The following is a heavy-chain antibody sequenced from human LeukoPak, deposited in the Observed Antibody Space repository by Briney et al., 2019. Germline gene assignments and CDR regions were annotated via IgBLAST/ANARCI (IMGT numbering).Heavy chain of an antibody. D-gene: IGHD2-21*01. V-gene: IGHV3-30*04. CDR2: ISYDGSNK. Sequence: GGSLRLSCAASGFTFSSYGMHWVRQAPGKGLEWVAVISYDGSNKYYADSVKGRFTISRDNSKNTLYLQMNSLRAEDTAVYYCASQVRAFDYWGQGTLVTVSS. J-gene: IGHJ4*02. CDR3: ASQVRAFDY. CDR1: GFTFSSYG.